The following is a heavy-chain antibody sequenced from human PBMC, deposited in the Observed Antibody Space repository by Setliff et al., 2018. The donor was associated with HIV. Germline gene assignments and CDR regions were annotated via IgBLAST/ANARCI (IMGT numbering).Heavy chain of an antibody. CDR1: AYTFNFYD. CDR2: MNPNSGNT. Sequence: ASVKVSCKSSAYTFNFYDINWVRQATGQGLEWVGWMNPNSGNTGYAQKFQGRVTMTRDTSISTAYMELSGLRSDDTAVFYCARGVTRDSGGYYRDEYFQHWGQGTLVTVSS. D-gene: IGHD3-22*01. V-gene: IGHV1-8*02. CDR3: ARGVTRDSGGYYRDEYFQH. J-gene: IGHJ1*01.